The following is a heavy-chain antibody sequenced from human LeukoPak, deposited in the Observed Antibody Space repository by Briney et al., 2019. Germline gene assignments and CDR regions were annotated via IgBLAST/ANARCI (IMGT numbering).Heavy chain of an antibody. CDR2: ISSSGSTI. J-gene: IGHJ4*02. D-gene: IGHD1-1*01. V-gene: IGHV3-48*03. Sequence: GGSLRLSCAASGFTFSSYEMNRVRQAPGNGLEWVSYISSSGSTIYYADSVKGRFTISRDNAKNSLYLQMNSLRAEDTAVYYCARANDGFFFDYWGQGTLVTVSS. CDR3: ARANDGFFFDY. CDR1: GFTFSSYE.